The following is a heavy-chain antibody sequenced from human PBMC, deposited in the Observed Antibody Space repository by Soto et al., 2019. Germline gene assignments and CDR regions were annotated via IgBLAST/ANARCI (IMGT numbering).Heavy chain of an antibody. V-gene: IGHV3-23*01. J-gene: IGHJ2*01. Sequence: EEQLLESGGGLVQPGGSLRLSCSASGFTFSNYALNWVRQAPGKGLEWVSGISGSASGTYYTDSVQGRFTISRDNSKNTLYLQMNNLRAEDTALYYCAKSRSAVAAYWYFDLWGRGTLVTVSS. CDR2: ISGSASGT. D-gene: IGHD6-19*01. CDR1: GFTFSNYA. CDR3: AKSRSAVAAYWYFDL.